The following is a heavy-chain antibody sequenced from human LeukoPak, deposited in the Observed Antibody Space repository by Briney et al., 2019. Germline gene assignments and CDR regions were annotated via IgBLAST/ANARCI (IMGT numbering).Heavy chain of an antibody. CDR2: ISSSSSTI. CDR1: GFTFSTYS. Sequence: GGSLRLSCAVSGFTFSTYSMNWVRQAPGKGLEWVSYISSSSSTIYYADSVKGRFTISRDNAKNSLYLQMNSLRAEDTAVYYCARGFSYWGQGTLVTVSS. CDR3: ARGFSY. V-gene: IGHV3-48*01. J-gene: IGHJ4*02.